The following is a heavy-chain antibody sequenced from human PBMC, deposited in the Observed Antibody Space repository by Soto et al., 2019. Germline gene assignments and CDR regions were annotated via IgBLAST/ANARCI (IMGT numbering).Heavy chain of an antibody. CDR2: ISSSSSNI. Sequence: EVQLVESGGGLVQPGGSLRLSCAASGFTFSSYSMNWVRQAPGKGLEWISYISSSSSNIFYADSVKGRFTISRDNAKASLYLQMNSLRDEDTAVYYCARDPQSGNYSPYYYYGMDVWGQGTTVTVSS. J-gene: IGHJ6*02. V-gene: IGHV3-48*02. CDR1: GFTFSSYS. D-gene: IGHD3-22*01. CDR3: ARDPQSGNYSPYYYYGMDV.